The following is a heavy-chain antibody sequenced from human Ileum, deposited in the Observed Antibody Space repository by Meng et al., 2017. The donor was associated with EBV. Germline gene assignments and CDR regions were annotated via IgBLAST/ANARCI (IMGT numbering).Heavy chain of an antibody. D-gene: IGHD1-26*01. CDR3: VRGGTYYLSY. CDR2: MYPTGPT. J-gene: IGHJ4*02. Sequence: QVAGVCLVKLLATLYTVCGISGGSIRSDYLRSWVRQSPEKGLEWIGEMYPTGPTYYNPSLKGRVSISIDKSKNQLPLKLNSVTAADTAVYYCVRGGTYYLSYWGQESLVTVSS. CDR1: GGSIRSDYL. V-gene: IGHV4-4*02.